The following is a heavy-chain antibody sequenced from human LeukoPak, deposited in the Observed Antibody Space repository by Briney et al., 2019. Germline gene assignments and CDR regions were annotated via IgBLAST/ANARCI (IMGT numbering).Heavy chain of an antibody. V-gene: IGHV4-4*07. CDR1: GGSISSYY. Sequence: ETLSLTCTVSGGSISSYYWSWIRQPAGKGLEWIGRIYTSGSTNYNPSLKSRVTMSVDTSKNQFSLKLSSVTAADTAVYYCARDGLSNWGAGDYFDYWGQGTLVTVSS. CDR3: ARDGLSNWGAGDYFDY. D-gene: IGHD7-27*01. CDR2: IYTSGST. J-gene: IGHJ4*02.